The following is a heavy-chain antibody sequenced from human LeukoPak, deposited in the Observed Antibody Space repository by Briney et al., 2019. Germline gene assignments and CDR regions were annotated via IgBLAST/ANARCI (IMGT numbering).Heavy chain of an antibody. V-gene: IGHV1-69*01. D-gene: IGHD3-10*01. CDR2: IIPIFGTA. J-gene: IGHJ4*02. CDR1: GGTFSSYA. Sequence: SVKVSCKASGGTFSSYAISWVRQAPGQGLEWMGGIIPIFGTANYAQKFQGRVTITADESTSTAYMELNSLRAEDTAVYYCATVVGASPDYFDYWGQGTLVTVSP. CDR3: ATVVGASPDYFDY.